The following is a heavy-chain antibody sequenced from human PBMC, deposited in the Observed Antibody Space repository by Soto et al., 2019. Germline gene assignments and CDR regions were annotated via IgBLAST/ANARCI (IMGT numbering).Heavy chain of an antibody. CDR3: ARGYRQSGYSSSWVFDY. J-gene: IGHJ4*02. Sequence: QVQLRESGPGLVKPSQTLSLTCTVSGASINSGGYYWNWIRQHPRKGQEWIGYVSYSGRTYYNPFLRSRVIIPADTSENHFSLKLSSVTAADTAVYFCARGYRQSGYSSSWVFDYWGQGTLVNVSS. CDR1: GASINSGGYY. V-gene: IGHV4-31*03. CDR2: VSYSGRT. D-gene: IGHD6-13*01.